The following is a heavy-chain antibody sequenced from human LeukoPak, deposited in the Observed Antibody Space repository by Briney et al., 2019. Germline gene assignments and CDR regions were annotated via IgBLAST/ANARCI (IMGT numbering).Heavy chain of an antibody. CDR3: AKQLGYCSDGSCYFPY. J-gene: IGHJ4*02. CDR2: ITNNGGYT. CDR1: GFTFSSFA. D-gene: IGHD2-15*01. Sequence: PGGPLRLPCQAPGFTFSSFAWSGFRQAPGRGLEWVPAITNNGGYTYYADSVQGRFTISRDNSKSTLCLQMNSLRAEDTAVYYCAKQLGYCSDGSCYFPYWGQGTLVTVSS. V-gene: IGHV3-23*01.